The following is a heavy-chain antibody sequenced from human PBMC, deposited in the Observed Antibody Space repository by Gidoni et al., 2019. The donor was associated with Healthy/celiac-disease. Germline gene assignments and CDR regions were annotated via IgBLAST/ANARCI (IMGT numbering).Heavy chain of an antibody. D-gene: IGHD5-12*01. J-gene: IGHJ4*02. V-gene: IGHV3-21*01. CDR2: ISSSSSYI. CDR3: ARDGDGYNKDY. CDR1: GFTFSSYS. Sequence: EVQLVESGGGLVKPGGSLRLSCAASGFTFSSYSMNWVRQAPGKGLGWVSSISSSSSYIYYADSVKGRFTISRDNAKNSLYLQMNSLRAEDTAVYYCARDGDGYNKDYWGQGTLVTVSS.